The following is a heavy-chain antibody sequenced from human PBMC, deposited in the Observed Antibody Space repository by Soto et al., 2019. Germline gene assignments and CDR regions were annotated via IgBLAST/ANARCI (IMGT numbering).Heavy chain of an antibody. J-gene: IGHJ4*02. Sequence: ASVKVSCKASGYTFTGHYIHWVRQAPGQGPEWMGEIGPESGATRYAQKFQGRVTMTRDTSITTVYMELNNLSHDDTAVYYCGRGRSGQIVVFYWGQGTPVTVSS. D-gene: IGHD1-26*01. V-gene: IGHV1-2*02. CDR2: IGPESGAT. CDR3: GRGRSGQIVVFY. CDR1: GYTFTGHY.